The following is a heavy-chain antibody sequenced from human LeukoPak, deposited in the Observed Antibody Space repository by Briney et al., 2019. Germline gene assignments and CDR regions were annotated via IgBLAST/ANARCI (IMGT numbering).Heavy chain of an antibody. CDR2: IYSGGST. J-gene: IGHJ3*02. Sequence: GGSLRLSCAASGFTVSSNYMSWVRQAPGKGLEWVSVIYSGGSTYYADSVKGRFTISRDNSKNTLYLQMNSLRAEDTAVYYCTRGWSSGAFDIWGQGTMVTVSS. CDR1: GFTVSSNY. CDR3: TRGWSSGAFDI. V-gene: IGHV3-53*01. D-gene: IGHD6-13*01.